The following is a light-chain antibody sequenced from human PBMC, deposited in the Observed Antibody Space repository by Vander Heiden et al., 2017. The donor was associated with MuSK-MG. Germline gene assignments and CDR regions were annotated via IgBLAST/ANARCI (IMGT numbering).Light chain of an antibody. V-gene: IGLV2-14*01. Sequence: QSALTQPASVSGSPGQSITISCTGTSSDVGGYNYVSWYQQHPGKAPKLMIYEVSNRPSGVSNRFAGSKSGNTASLNISGLQAEDEAEDYCSSYTSSSTLVVCGGGT. J-gene: IGLJ2*01. CDR3: SSYTSSSTLVV. CDR2: EVS. CDR1: SSDVGGYNY.